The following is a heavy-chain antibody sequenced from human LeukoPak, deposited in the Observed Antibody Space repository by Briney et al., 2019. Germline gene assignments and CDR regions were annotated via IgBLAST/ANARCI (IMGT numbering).Heavy chain of an antibody. CDR2: ISYDGSNK. Sequence: SGGSLRLSCAASGFTFSSYAMHWVRQAPGKGLEWVAVISYDGSNKYYADSAKGRFTISRDNSKNTLYLQMNSLRAEDTAVYYCARWADSCSGGSCYSRYYGMDVWGQGTTVTVSS. V-gene: IGHV3-30*04. CDR3: ARWADSCSGGSCYSRYYGMDV. J-gene: IGHJ6*02. D-gene: IGHD2-15*01. CDR1: GFTFSSYA.